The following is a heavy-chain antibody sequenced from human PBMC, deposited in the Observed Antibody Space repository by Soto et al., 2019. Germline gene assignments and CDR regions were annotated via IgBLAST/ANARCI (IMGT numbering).Heavy chain of an antibody. Sequence: GGSLRLSCAASGFTVSNNYMSWVRQAPGKGLEWVSLIYSGGSTFYADSVKGRFIISRDNSKNTLYLQMSRLTDEDTAVYYCARDGCSPTSCWVLWGQGTLVPVSS. J-gene: IGHJ4*02. CDR2: IYSGGST. CDR3: ARDGCSPTSCWVL. CDR1: GFTVSNNY. D-gene: IGHD2-2*01. V-gene: IGHV3-66*01.